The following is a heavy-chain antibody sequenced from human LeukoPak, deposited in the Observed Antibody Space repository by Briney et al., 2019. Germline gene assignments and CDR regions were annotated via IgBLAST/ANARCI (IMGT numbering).Heavy chain of an antibody. D-gene: IGHD3-9*01. CDR1: GYTFTGYY. V-gene: IGHV1-2*06. Sequence: GASVKVSCKASGYTFTGYYMHWVRQAPGQGLEWMGRINPNSGGTNYAQKFQGRVTMTRDTSISTAYMELSRLRSDDTAEYYRARGIEDYDILTGFTWGQGTLVTVSS. J-gene: IGHJ5*02. CDR3: ARGIEDYDILTGFT. CDR2: INPNSGGT.